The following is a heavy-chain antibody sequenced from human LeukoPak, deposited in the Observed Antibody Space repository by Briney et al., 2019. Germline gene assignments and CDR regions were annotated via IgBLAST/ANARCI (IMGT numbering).Heavy chain of an antibody. V-gene: IGHV1-2*02. J-gene: IGHJ4*02. CDR2: INPNSGGT. CDR1: GYTFTGYY. D-gene: IGHD1-26*01. CDR3: ARDLSVGASDY. Sequence: GESLKISCKGSGYTFTGYYMHWVRQAPGQGLEWMGWINPNSGGTNYAQKFQGRVTMTRDTSISTAYMELSRLRSDDTAVYYCARDLSVGASDYWGQGTLVTVSS.